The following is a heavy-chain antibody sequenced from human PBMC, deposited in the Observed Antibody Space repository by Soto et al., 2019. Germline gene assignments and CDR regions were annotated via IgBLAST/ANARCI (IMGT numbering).Heavy chain of an antibody. CDR3: AHSSYYYDSSGYIPFDY. CDR1: GYTFTNHG. J-gene: IGHJ4*02. CDR2: ISAYNGNT. D-gene: IGHD3-22*01. Sequence: GASVKVSCKASGYTFTNHGISWVRQAPGQGLEWMGWISAYNGNTNYAQKLQGRLTITKDTSKNQVVLTMTNMDPVDTATYYCAHSSYYYDSSGYIPFDYWGQGTLVTVSS. V-gene: IGHV1-18*01.